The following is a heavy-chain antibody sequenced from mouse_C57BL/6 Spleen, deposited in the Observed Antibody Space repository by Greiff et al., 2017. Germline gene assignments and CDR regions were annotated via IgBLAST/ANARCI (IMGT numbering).Heavy chain of an antibody. J-gene: IGHJ2*01. CDR2: ISDGGSYT. V-gene: IGHV5-4*03. D-gene: IGHD2-10*01. CDR1: GFTFSSYA. CDR3: ARALLSWSYFDY. Sequence: DVKLVESGGGLVKPGGSLKLSCAASGFTFSSYAMSWVRQTPEKRLEWVATISDGGSYTYYPDNVKGRFTISRDNAKNNLYLQMSHLKSEDTAMYYCARALLSWSYFDYGGQGTTLTVSS.